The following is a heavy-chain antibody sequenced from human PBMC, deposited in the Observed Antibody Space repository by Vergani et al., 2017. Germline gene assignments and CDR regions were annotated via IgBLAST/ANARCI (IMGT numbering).Heavy chain of an antibody. CDR2: ISGSGGST. CDR3: AKSSXLALLWFGELSPSDAFDI. Sequence: EVQLLESGGGLVQPGGSLRLSCAASGFTFSSYAMSWVRQAPGKGLEWVSAISGSGGSTYYADSVKGRFTISRDNSKNTLYLQMNSLRAEDTAVYYCAKSSXLALLWFGELSPSDAFDIWGQGTMVTVSS. V-gene: IGHV3-23*01. D-gene: IGHD3-10*01. J-gene: IGHJ3*02. CDR1: GFTFSSYA.